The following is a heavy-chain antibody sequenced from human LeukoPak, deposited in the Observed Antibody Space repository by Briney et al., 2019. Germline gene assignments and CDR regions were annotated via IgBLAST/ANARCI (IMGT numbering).Heavy chain of an antibody. J-gene: IGHJ3*02. V-gene: IGHV4-4*07. D-gene: IGHD1-7*01. CDR3: ARDETGTTFGAFDI. Sequence: SETLSLTCTVPGGSISSYYWSWIRQPAGKGLEWIGRIYTSGSTNYNPSLKSRVTMSVDTSKNQFSLKLSSVTAADTAVYYCARDETGTTFGAFDIWGQGTMVTVSS. CDR2: IYTSGST. CDR1: GGSISSYY.